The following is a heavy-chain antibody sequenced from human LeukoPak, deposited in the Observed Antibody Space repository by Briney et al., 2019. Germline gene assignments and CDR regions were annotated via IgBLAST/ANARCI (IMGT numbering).Heavy chain of an antibody. D-gene: IGHD3-22*01. V-gene: IGHV1-2*02. CDR2: INPNSGGT. Sequence: ASVKVSCKASGYTFTGYYMHWVRQAPGQGLEWMGWINPNSGGTNYAQKFQGRVTMTRDTSISTAYMELSRLRSDDTAVYYCXXXXXXXXXXYYAKPMGWFDPWGQGTLVTVSS. CDR1: GYTFTGYY. CDR3: XXXXXXXXXXYYAKPMGWFDP. J-gene: IGHJ5*02.